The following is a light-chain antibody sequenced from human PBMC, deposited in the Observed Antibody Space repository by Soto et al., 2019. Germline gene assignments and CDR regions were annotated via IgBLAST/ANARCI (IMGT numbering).Light chain of an antibody. Sequence: QSVLTQPPSASGTPGQRITISCSGRTSNIGSNIVAWYQHLPGTAPKLLIYDNNQRPSGVPDRFFGSKSGTSASLAISGLQPDDGSHYYCAAWDDSLNGLVFGGGTQLTVL. CDR1: TSNIGSNI. J-gene: IGLJ3*02. CDR2: DNN. V-gene: IGLV1-44*01. CDR3: AAWDDSLNGLV.